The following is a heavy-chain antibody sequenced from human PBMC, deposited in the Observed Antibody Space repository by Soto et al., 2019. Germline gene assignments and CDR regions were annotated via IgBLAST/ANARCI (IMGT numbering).Heavy chain of an antibody. CDR3: ASSLGSYDILTGFYFQH. Sequence: QVQLVESGGGVVQPGRSPRLSCAASGFTFSSYGMHWVRQAPGKGLEWVAVIWYDGSNKYYADSVKGRFTISRDNSKNTLYLQMNSLRAEDTAVYYCASSLGSYDILTGFYFQHWGQGTLVTVSS. CDR1: GFTFSSYG. J-gene: IGHJ1*01. D-gene: IGHD3-9*01. CDR2: IWYDGSNK. V-gene: IGHV3-33*01.